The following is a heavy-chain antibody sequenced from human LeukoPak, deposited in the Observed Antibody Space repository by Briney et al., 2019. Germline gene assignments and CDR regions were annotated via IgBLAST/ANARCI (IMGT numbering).Heavy chain of an antibody. D-gene: IGHD6-13*01. Sequence: GASVKVSCKASGGTFSSYAISWVRQAPGQGLEWMGGIIPIFGTANYAQKFQGRVTMTEDTSTDTAYMELSSLRSEDTAVYYCATGPDSIAAAGTPFDYWGQGTLVPVSS. CDR1: GGTFSSYA. J-gene: IGHJ4*02. CDR3: ATGPDSIAAAGTPFDY. CDR2: IIPIFGTA. V-gene: IGHV1-69*06.